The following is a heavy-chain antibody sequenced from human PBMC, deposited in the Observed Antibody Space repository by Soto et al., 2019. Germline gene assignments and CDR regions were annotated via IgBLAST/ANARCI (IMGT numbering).Heavy chain of an antibody. Sequence: ASVKISCKASGYTFTSYGISWVRQAPGQGLEWMGWISAYNGNTNYAQKLQGRVTMTTDTSTSTAYMELRSLRSDDTAVYYCARDPIYGGNSGALDIWGQGTMVTVSS. CDR2: ISAYNGNT. D-gene: IGHD4-17*01. V-gene: IGHV1-18*01. J-gene: IGHJ3*02. CDR3: ARDPIYGGNSGALDI. CDR1: GYTFTSYG.